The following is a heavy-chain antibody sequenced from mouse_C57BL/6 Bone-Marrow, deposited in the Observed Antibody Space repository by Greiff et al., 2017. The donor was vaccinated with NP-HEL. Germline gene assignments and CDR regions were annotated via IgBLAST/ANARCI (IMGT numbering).Heavy chain of an antibody. D-gene: IGHD1-1*01. CDR3: ARERLIIPFDC. J-gene: IGHJ2*01. CDR1: GYTFTSYG. CDR2: IYPRSGNT. V-gene: IGHV1-81*01. Sequence: QVQLQQSGAELARPGASVKLSCKASGYTFTSYGISWVKQRTGQGLEWIGEIYPRSGNTYYNEKLKGKATPTADKSSSTAYMELRSLTSEDSAVYFCARERLIIPFDCWGQGTTLTVSS.